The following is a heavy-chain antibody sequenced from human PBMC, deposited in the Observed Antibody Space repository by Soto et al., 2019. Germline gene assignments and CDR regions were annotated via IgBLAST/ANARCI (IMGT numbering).Heavy chain of an antibody. J-gene: IGHJ4*02. CDR3: ARGAQDYGDYVAFFDY. CDR1: GYTFTSYY. CDR2: INPSGGST. D-gene: IGHD4-17*01. Sequence: GASVKVSCKASGYTFTSYYMHWVRQAPGQGLEWMGIINPSGGSTSYAQKFQGRVTMTRDTSTSTVYMELSSLRSEDTAVYYCARGAQDYGDYVAFFDYWGQGTLVTVSS. V-gene: IGHV1-46*01.